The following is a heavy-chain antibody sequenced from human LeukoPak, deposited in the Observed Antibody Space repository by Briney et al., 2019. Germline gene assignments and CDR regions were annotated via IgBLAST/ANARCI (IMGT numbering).Heavy chain of an antibody. CDR3: ARRYDFWSGYYGWFDP. J-gene: IGHJ5*02. CDR1: GFTFNNYY. D-gene: IGHD3-3*01. Sequence: GRSLRLSCAASGFTFNNYYMSWIRRAPGKGLEWISYISISGYSTYYADSVKGRFTISRDNAKNSLYLQMNNLRPEDTAFYYCARRYDFWSGYYGWFDPWGQGTLVTVSS. V-gene: IGHV3-11*04. CDR2: ISISGYST.